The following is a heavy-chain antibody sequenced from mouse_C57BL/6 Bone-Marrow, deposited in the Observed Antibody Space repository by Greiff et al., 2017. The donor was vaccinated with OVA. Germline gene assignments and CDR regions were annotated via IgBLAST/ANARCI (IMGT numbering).Heavy chain of an antibody. J-gene: IGHJ2*01. Sequence: VQLQESGAELVRPGTSVKMSCKASGYTFTNYWIGWAKQRPGHGLEWIGDIYPGGGYTNYNEKFKGKATLTADKSSSTAYMQFSSLTSEDFAIYYCARRGYYGSSYDYWGQGTTLTVSS. CDR2: IYPGGGYT. D-gene: IGHD1-1*01. V-gene: IGHV1-63*01. CDR1: GYTFTNYW. CDR3: ARRGYYGSSYDY.